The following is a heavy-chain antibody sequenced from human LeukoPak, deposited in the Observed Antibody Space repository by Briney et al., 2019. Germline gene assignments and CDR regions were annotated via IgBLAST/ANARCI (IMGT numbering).Heavy chain of an antibody. CDR2: ISSSSSYI. CDR3: ARDLLGSVAGDAFDI. D-gene: IGHD6-19*01. V-gene: IGHV3-21*01. CDR1: GFTFSSYE. J-gene: IGHJ3*02. Sequence: GGSLRLSCAASGFTFSSYEMNWVRQAPGKGLEWVSSISSSSSYIYYADSVKGRFTISRDNAKNSLYLQMNSLRAEDTAVYYCARDLLGSVAGDAFDIWGQGTMVTVSS.